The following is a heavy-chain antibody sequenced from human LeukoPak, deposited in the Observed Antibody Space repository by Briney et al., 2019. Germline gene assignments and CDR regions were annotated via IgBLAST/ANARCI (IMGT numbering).Heavy chain of an antibody. CDR1: GFTFPNYW. CDR2: IKSGGSDK. V-gene: IGHV3-7*01. D-gene: IGHD2/OR15-2a*01. J-gene: IGHJ4*02. Sequence: GGSLRLSCAASGFTFPNYWMGWVRQAPGKGLEWVASIKSGGSDKYYVDSVKGRFTISRDDAKNSLYLEMNNLRAEDTAVYYCARGPPSRYGTTWFDYWGQGTLVTVSS. CDR3: ARGPPSRYGTTWFDY.